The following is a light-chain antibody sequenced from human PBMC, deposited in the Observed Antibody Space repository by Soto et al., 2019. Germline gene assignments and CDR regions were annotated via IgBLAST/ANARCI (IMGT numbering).Light chain of an antibody. Sequence: QAVLTQPPSVSGAPGQRVTISCSGSSSNIGAGYDVHWYQQLPGTAPKLLIYDNSNRPSGVPDRFSVSKSGTSASLAITGLQAEDEADYYCQSYDSSLSGSVVFGGGTKVTVL. CDR3: QSYDSSLSGSVV. CDR2: DNS. J-gene: IGLJ2*01. V-gene: IGLV1-40*01. CDR1: SSNIGAGYD.